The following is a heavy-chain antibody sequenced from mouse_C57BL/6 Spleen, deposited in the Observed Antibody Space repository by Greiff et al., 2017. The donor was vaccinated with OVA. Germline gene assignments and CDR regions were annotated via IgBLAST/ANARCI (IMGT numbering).Heavy chain of an antibody. CDR1: GYTFTSYW. CDR3: ARGPHYYGSSHWYFDV. D-gene: IGHD1-1*01. V-gene: IGHV1-53*01. CDR2: INPSNGGT. J-gene: IGHJ1*03. Sequence: QVQLQQPGPELVKPGASVKLSCKASGYTFTSYWMHWVKQRPGQGLEWIGNINPSNGGTNYNEKFKSKATLTVDKSSSTAYMQLSSLTSEDSAVYYCARGPHYYGSSHWYFDVWGTGTTVTVSS.